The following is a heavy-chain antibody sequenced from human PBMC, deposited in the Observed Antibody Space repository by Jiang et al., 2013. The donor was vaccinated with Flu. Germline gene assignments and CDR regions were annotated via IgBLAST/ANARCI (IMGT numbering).Heavy chain of an antibody. CDR3: ARRAWGGRGEIYYFDY. J-gene: IGHJ4*02. D-gene: IGHD3-16*01. V-gene: IGHV1-2*02. CDR2: INPNSGGS. CDR1: GYNFTGYY. Sequence: GAEVKKPGASVKVSCKASGYNFTGYYMHWVRQTPGQGLEWMGWINPNSGGSNNAQKFQGRVTMTRDTSISTVYLELSSLRSDDTAVYYCARRAWGGRGEIYYFDYWGQGTLVTVSS.